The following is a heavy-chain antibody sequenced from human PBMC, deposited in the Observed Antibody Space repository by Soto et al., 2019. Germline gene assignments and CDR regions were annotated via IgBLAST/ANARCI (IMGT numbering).Heavy chain of an antibody. CDR2: ISYDGTNE. J-gene: IGHJ4*02. V-gene: IGHV3-30-3*01. CDR1: GCIFSTYA. Sequence: QVQLVESGGGVVQPGRSLRLSCAASGCIFSTYAMHWVRQAPGKGLEWVAVISYDGTNEYYADSVKGRFTISRDNSKNTLYLQMNSLRAEDTAVYYCAREGYGWGQGTLVTVSS. CDR3: AREGYG. D-gene: IGHD2-15*01.